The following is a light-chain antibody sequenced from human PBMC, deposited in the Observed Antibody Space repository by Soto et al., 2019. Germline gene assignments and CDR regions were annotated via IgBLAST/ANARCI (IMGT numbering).Light chain of an antibody. CDR1: QSVNNY. J-gene: IGKJ3*01. CDR3: QQYSTSALT. Sequence: EIVLTQSPGTLSLSPGERATLSCRASQSVNNYLVWYRQRPGQAPRLLIHGASIRATGTPDRFSGSGSGTDFTLTISRLEPEDFAVYYCQQYSTSALTFGPGTKVDI. V-gene: IGKV3-20*01. CDR2: GAS.